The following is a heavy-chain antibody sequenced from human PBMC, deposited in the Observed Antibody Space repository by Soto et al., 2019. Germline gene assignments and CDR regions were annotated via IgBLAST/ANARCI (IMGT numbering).Heavy chain of an antibody. J-gene: IGHJ3*01. CDR1: GFTFSSRA. D-gene: IGHD1-26*01. CDR3: AKDQWELHGAFDG. CDR2: ISYDGTKQ. Sequence: QVQLVESGGGVVQPGRSLRLSCAASGFTFSSRAMHWVRQAPGKGLEWVAVISYDGTKQYYADFVEGRFTISRDNSRNMMYLRMNSLRPDDTAVYYCAKDQWELHGAFDGWGQGTMVTVSS. V-gene: IGHV3-30*18.